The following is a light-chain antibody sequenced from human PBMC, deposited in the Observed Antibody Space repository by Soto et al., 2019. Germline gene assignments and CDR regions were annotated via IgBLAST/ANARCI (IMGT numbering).Light chain of an antibody. V-gene: IGKV3-11*01. J-gene: IGKJ5*01. CDR1: QSVSSY. Sequence: EIVLTQSPATLSLSPGERATLSCGASQSVSSYLAWYQQKPGQAPRLLIYDASNRATGIPARFSGSGSGTDFTLTISSLQSEDFAVYYCQQYNNWPPITFGQGTRLEIK. CDR2: DAS. CDR3: QQYNNWPPIT.